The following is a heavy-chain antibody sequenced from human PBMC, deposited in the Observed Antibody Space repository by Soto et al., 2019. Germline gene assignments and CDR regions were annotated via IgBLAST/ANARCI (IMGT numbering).Heavy chain of an antibody. V-gene: IGHV3-30*18. CDR3: AKDGYNSSWSLDY. J-gene: IGHJ4*02. Sequence: QVQMVESGGGVVQPGRSLRLSCAASGFTFSSYGMHWVRQAPGKGLEWVAIISHDGSNKYYADSLKGRFTISRDNSKNTLYLQMNSLRAEDTAMYYCAKDGYNSSWSLDYWGQGTLAPVSS. D-gene: IGHD6-13*01. CDR1: GFTFSSYG. CDR2: ISHDGSNK.